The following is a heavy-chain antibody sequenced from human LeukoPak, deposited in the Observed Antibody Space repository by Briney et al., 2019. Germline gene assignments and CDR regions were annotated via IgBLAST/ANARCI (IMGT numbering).Heavy chain of an antibody. CDR3: TTEPTYQLLNY. Sequence: GGSLRLSCAASGFTFSNAWMSWVRQAPGKGLEWVGRIKSKTDGWTTDYAAPVKGRFTISRDDSKNTLYLQMNSLKTEDTAVYYCTTEPTYQLLNYWGQGTLVTVSS. D-gene: IGHD2-2*01. CDR2: IKSKTDGWTT. V-gene: IGHV3-15*01. J-gene: IGHJ4*02. CDR1: GFTFSNAW.